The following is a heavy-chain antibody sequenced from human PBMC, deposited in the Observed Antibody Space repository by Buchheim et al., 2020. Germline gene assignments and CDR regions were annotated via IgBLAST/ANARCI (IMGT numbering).Heavy chain of an antibody. CDR1: GYTFTSYY. CDR2: INPSGGST. Sequence: QVQLVQSGAEVKKPGASVKVSCKASGYTFTSYYMHWVRQAPGQGLEWMGIINPSGGSTSYAQKFQGRGTMTRDTSTSTVYMELSSLRSEDTAVYYCARDVRGCSGLSCPREFDYWGQGTL. D-gene: IGHD2-15*01. J-gene: IGHJ4*02. CDR3: ARDVRGCSGLSCPREFDY. V-gene: IGHV1-46*01.